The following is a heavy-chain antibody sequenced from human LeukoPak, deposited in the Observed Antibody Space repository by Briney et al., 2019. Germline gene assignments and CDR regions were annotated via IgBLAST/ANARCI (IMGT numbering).Heavy chain of an antibody. CDR2: MNPNSGNT. CDR3: ARALIKVRGVTRGYNWFDP. J-gene: IGHJ5*02. CDR1: GYTFTSYD. V-gene: IGHV1-8*01. D-gene: IGHD3-10*01. Sequence: ASVKVSCKASGYTFTSYDINWVRQATGRGLEWMGWMNPNSGNTGYAQKFQGRVTMTRNTSISTAYMELSSLRSEDTAVYYCARALIKVRGVTRGYNWFDPWGQGTLVTVSS.